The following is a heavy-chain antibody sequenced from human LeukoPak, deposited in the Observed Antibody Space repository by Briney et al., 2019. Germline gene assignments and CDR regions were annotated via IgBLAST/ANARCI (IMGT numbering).Heavy chain of an antibody. Sequence: SETLSLTCAVSGGSLATVTYSWGWLRQPPGKGLEWIGYIYHSGSTFNSPSLNSRATISIDRSKNQVSLKLSSVTAADTAMYYCARGFLGYLDFWGQGALVTVSS. CDR2: IYHSGST. V-gene: IGHV4-30-2*01. J-gene: IGHJ4*02. CDR3: ARGFLGYLDF. D-gene: IGHD6-13*01. CDR1: GGSLATVTYS.